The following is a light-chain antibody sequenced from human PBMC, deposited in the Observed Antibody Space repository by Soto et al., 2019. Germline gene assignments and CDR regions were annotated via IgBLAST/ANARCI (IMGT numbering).Light chain of an antibody. CDR1: SSDIGAYNF. CDR2: DVN. J-gene: IGLJ2*01. V-gene: IGLV2-14*03. Sequence: QSALTQPASVSGSPGQSITISCTGTSSDIGAYNFVSWYQQHPGKAPKLMLYDVNIRPSGVSNRFSGSKSGNTASLTISGLQAEDAYDYYCTSWTTSTTMIFGGRTKLTVL. CDR3: TSWTTSTTMI.